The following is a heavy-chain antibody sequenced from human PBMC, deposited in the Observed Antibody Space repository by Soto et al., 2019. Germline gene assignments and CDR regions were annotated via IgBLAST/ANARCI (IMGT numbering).Heavy chain of an antibody. CDR2: ISYDGSNK. Sequence: GGSLRLSCAASGFTFSSYAMHWVRQAPGKGLEWVAVISYDGSNKYYADSVKGRFTISRDNSKNTLYLQMNSLRAEDTAVYYCARVLNLQPFWSGYYVPSSDYYYYGMDVWGQGTTVTVSS. V-gene: IGHV3-30-3*01. CDR1: GFTFSSYA. J-gene: IGHJ6*02. CDR3: ARVLNLQPFWSGYYVPSSDYYYYGMDV. D-gene: IGHD3-3*01.